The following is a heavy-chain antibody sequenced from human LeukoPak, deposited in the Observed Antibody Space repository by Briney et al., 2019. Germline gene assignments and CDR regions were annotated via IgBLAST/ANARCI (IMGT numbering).Heavy chain of an antibody. CDR3: AMARFSYGHYSFYY. V-gene: IGHV3-7*01. D-gene: IGHD5-18*01. CDR1: AFTFSTYW. CDR2: IKQDGSEK. J-gene: IGHJ4*02. Sequence: GGSLRLSCAASAFTFSTYWMSWVRQAPGKGLEWVANIKQDGSEKYYVDSVKGRFTISRDNAKNSLYLQMNSLRAEDTAVYYCAMARFSYGHYSFYYWGQGNLVTVSP.